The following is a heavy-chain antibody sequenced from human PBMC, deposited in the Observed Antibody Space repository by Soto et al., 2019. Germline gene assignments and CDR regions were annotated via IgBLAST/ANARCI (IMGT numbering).Heavy chain of an antibody. CDR1: GFTFSSYS. CDR3: ARDGGSGYYYYGMDV. J-gene: IGHJ6*02. CDR2: ISSSSSTI. Sequence: GGPLRLSCAASGFTFSSYSMNWVRQAPGKGLEWVSYISSSSSTIYYADSVKGRFTISRDNAKNSLFLQMNSLRDEDTALYYCARDGGSGYYYYGMDVWGQGTTVTVSS. D-gene: IGHD3-16*01. V-gene: IGHV3-48*02.